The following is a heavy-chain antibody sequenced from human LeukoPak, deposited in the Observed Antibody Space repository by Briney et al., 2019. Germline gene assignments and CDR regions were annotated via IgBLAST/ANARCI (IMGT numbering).Heavy chain of an antibody. Sequence: PSETLSLTCAVYGGSFSGYYWSWIRQPPGKGLEWIGEINHSGSTNYNPSLKSRVTISVDTSKNQFSLKLSSVTAADTAVYYCARGSLLWFGELLSGWFDPCGQGTLVTVSS. D-gene: IGHD3-10*01. CDR3: ARGSLLWFGELLSGWFDP. J-gene: IGHJ5*02. V-gene: IGHV4-34*01. CDR2: INHSGST. CDR1: GGSFSGYY.